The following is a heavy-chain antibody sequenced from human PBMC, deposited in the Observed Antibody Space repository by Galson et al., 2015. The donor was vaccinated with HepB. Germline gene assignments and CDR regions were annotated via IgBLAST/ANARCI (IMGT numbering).Heavy chain of an antibody. Sequence: SLRLSCAGYGFDFKTYSMNWVRQAPGKGLEWVSVISSGGEHIYYADSVKGRFTISRDNTENSLYLQMSSLRAEDTAVYYCVRDPGYCIGSTCFYGLDVWGRGTTVIVSS. D-gene: IGHD2-15*01. CDR2: ISSGGEHI. CDR1: GFDFKTYS. CDR3: VRDPGYCIGSTCFYGLDV. J-gene: IGHJ6*02. V-gene: IGHV3-21*06.